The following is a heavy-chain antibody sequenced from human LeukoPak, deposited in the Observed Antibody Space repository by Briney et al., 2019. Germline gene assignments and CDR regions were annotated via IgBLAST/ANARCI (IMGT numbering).Heavy chain of an antibody. V-gene: IGHV4-39*07. J-gene: IGHJ6*03. CDR1: GGSISSSSYY. Sequence: SETLSLTCTVSGGSISSSSYYWGWIRQPPGKGLEWIGSIYYSGSTNYNPSLKSRVTISVDTSKNQFSLKLSSVTAADTAVYYCARAPYCTNGVCYTYYYYYMDVWGKGTTVTVSS. CDR3: ARAPYCTNGVCYTYYYYYMDV. CDR2: IYYSGST. D-gene: IGHD2-8*01.